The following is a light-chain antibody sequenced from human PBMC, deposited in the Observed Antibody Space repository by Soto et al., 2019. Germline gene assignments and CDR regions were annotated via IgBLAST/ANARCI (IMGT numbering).Light chain of an antibody. J-gene: IGLJ1*01. CDR2: EVS. CDR1: SSDVGGYNY. Sequence: QSALTQPASVSGXPGQSXTIXXTGTSSDVGGYNYVSWYQQHPGKAPKLMIYEVSNRPSGVSNRFSGSKSGNTASLTISGLQAEDEADYYCSSYTSSSTLYVFGTGTKLTVL. CDR3: SSYTSSSTLYV. V-gene: IGLV2-14*01.